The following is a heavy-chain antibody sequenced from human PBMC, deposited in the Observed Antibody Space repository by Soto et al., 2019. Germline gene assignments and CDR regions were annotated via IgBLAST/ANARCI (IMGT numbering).Heavy chain of an antibody. J-gene: IGHJ3*02. Sequence: QVQRVQSGAEVKKPGASVKVSCKASGYTFTSYYMHWVRQAPGQGLEWMGIINPSGGSTSYAQKFQGRVTMTRDTSTSTVYLELSSLRSEDTAVYYCAAQGGNCSGGSCYFRAFDIWGQGTMVTVSS. D-gene: IGHD2-15*01. CDR2: INPSGGST. CDR1: GYTFTSYY. V-gene: IGHV1-46*03. CDR3: AAQGGNCSGGSCYFRAFDI.